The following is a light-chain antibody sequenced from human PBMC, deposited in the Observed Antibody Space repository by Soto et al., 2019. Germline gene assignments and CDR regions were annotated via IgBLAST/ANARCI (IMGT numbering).Light chain of an antibody. V-gene: IGLV3-1*01. CDR3: QAWDSGTDVV. J-gene: IGLJ2*01. CDR1: KLGDKY. CDR2: QDN. Sequence: SYELTQPPSVSVSPGQTASITCSGDKLGDKYACWYQQKPGQSPVLVIYQDNKRPSGIPERFSGSNSGNTATLTISGTQAMDEADYYCQAWDSGTDVVFGGGTKVTVL.